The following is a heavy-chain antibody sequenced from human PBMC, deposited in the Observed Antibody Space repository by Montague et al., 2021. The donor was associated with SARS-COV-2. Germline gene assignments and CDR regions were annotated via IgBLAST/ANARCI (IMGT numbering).Heavy chain of an antibody. D-gene: IGHD3-9*01. J-gene: IGHJ5*02. CDR2: IYTSGST. CDR3: AREWVYYDILTGYRNWFDP. CDR1: GGSISSGSYY. Sequence: TLSLTCTVSGGSISSGSYYWSWFRQPAGKGLEWIGRIYTSGSTNYNPSLKSRVTISVDTSKNQFSLKLSSVTAADTAVYYCAREWVYYDILTGYRNWFDPGGQGTLVTVSS. V-gene: IGHV4-61*02.